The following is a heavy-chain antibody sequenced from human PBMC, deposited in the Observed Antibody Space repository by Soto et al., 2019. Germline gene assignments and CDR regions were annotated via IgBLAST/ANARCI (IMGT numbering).Heavy chain of an antibody. Sequence: PGGSLRLSCAASGFTFSSYSMNWVRQAPGKGLEWVSYISSSSSTIYYADSVKGRFTISRDNAKNSLYLQMNSLRAEDTAVYYCARDGRYSYGYMDYWGQGTLVTVSS. CDR1: GFTFSSYS. CDR3: ARDGRYSYGYMDY. J-gene: IGHJ4*02. V-gene: IGHV3-48*01. CDR2: ISSSSSTI. D-gene: IGHD5-18*01.